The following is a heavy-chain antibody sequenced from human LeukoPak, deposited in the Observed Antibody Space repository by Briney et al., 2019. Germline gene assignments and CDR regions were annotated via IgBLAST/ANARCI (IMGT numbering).Heavy chain of an antibody. CDR3: AREVGSGSYFPYYMDV. V-gene: IGHV4-39*02. CDR2: IYYSGST. CDR1: GGSISSSSYY. J-gene: IGHJ6*03. D-gene: IGHD3-10*01. Sequence: PSETLPLTCTVSGGSISSSSYYWGWIRQPPGKGLEWIGSIYYSGSTYYNPSLKSRVTISVDTSKNQFSLKLSSVTAADTAVYYCAREVGSGSYFPYYMDVWGKGTTVTVSS.